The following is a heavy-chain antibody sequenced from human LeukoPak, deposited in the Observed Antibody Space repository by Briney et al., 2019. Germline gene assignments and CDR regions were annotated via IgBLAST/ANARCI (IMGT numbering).Heavy chain of an antibody. Sequence: ASVKVSCKASGYTFTSYDINWVRQATGQRLWWVGMKNPNSGKTGYAQKFQGRVTITRNASISTAYMELSSLRSEDTAVYYCARGRYRYCSSTSCYRSGWFDPWGQGTLVTVSS. V-gene: IGHV1-8*03. CDR1: GYTFTSYD. CDR2: KNPNSGKT. D-gene: IGHD2-2*01. J-gene: IGHJ5*02. CDR3: ARGRYRYCSSTSCYRSGWFDP.